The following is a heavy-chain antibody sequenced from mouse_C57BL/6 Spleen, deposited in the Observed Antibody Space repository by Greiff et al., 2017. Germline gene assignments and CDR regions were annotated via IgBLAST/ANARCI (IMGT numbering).Heavy chain of an antibody. V-gene: IGHV5-9-1*02. D-gene: IGHD1-1*01. Sequence: EVKLMESGEGLVKPGGSLKLSCAASGFTFSSYAMSWVRQTPEKRLEWVAYISSGGDYIYYAATVKGRFTISRDNARNTLYLQMSSLKSEDTAMYYCTRGDYYHYYAMDYWGQGTSVTVSS. CDR1: GFTFSSYA. CDR2: ISSGGDYI. CDR3: TRGDYYHYYAMDY. J-gene: IGHJ4*01.